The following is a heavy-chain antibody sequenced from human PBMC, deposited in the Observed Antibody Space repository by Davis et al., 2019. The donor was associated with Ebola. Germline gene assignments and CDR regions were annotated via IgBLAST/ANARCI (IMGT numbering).Heavy chain of an antibody. CDR2: IKQDGSEK. J-gene: IGHJ3*02. CDR1: GFTFSSYW. D-gene: IGHD3-3*01. CDR3: ARELPRAIFGVAHDAFDI. V-gene: IGHV3-7*01. Sequence: GESLKISCAASGFTFSSYWMSWVRQAPGKGLEWVANIKQDGSEKYYVDSVKGRFTISRDNAKNTLYLQMNSLRAEDTAVYYCARELPRAIFGVAHDAFDIWGQGTMVTVSS.